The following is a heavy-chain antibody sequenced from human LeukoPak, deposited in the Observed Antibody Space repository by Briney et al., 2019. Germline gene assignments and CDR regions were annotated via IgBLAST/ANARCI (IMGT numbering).Heavy chain of an antibody. V-gene: IGHV3-23*01. CDR3: AKGYDSSGYPVADAFDI. J-gene: IGHJ3*02. CDR2: ISGSGGST. CDR1: GFTFSSYA. D-gene: IGHD3-22*01. Sequence: GGSLRLSCAASGFTFSSYAMSRVRQAPGKGLEWVSAISGSGGSTYYADSVKGRFTISRDNSKNTLYLQMNSLRAEDTAVYYCAKGYDSSGYPVADAFDIWGQGTMVTVSS.